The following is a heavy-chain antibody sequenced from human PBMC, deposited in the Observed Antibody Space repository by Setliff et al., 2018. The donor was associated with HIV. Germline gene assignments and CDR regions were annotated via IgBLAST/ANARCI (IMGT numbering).Heavy chain of an antibody. Sequence: GGSLRLSCAASGFTLSTHEMNWVRQAPGKGLEWVSYITGSGKTIYYADSVKGRFTISRDNAKTSLYLQMNSLRAEDTAVYYCARDEPTGGIDYWGQGTLVTVSS. J-gene: IGHJ4*02. V-gene: IGHV3-48*03. CDR3: ARDEPTGGIDY. CDR2: ITGSGKTI. CDR1: GFTLSTHE. D-gene: IGHD3-16*01.